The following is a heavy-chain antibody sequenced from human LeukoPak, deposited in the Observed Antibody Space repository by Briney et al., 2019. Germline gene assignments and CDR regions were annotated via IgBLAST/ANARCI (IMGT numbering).Heavy chain of an antibody. CDR3: ARFCRYYYDSSGYSSDAFDI. Sequence: ASVKVSCKASGYTFTSYDINWVRQATGQGLEWMGWMNPNSGNTGYAQKFQGRVTMTRNTSISTAYMELSSLRSEDTAVYYCARFCRYYYDSSGYSSDAFDIWGQGAKVTVSS. J-gene: IGHJ3*02. D-gene: IGHD3-22*01. CDR1: GYTFTSYD. V-gene: IGHV1-8*01. CDR2: MNPNSGNT.